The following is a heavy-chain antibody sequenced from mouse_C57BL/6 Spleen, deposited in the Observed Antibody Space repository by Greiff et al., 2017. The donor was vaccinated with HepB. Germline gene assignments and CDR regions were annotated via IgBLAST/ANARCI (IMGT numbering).Heavy chain of an antibody. CDR3: ARGGDYDYPWFAY. V-gene: IGHV3-6*01. J-gene: IGHJ3*01. CDR2: ISYDGSN. D-gene: IGHD2-4*01. CDR1: GYSITSGYY. Sequence: EVQLQQSGPGLVKPSQSLSLTCSVTGYSITSGYYWNWIRQFPGNKLEWMGYISYDGSNNYNPSLKNRISITRDTSKNQFFLKLNSVTTEDTATYYCARGGDYDYPWFAYWGQGTLVTVSA.